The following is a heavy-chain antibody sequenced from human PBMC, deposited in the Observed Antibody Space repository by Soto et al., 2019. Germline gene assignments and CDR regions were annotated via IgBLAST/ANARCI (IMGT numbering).Heavy chain of an antibody. J-gene: IGHJ4*02. CDR1: GGSISSSSYY. CDR2: IYYSGST. V-gene: IGHV4-39*01. Sequence: SDTLSLTCTVSGGSISSSSYYWVLIRQPPGKGLEWIGSIYYSGSTYYNPSLKSRVTISVDTSKNQFSLKLSSVTAADTAVYYCASVRYFDWLLYNLGHYFDYWGQGTLVTVSS. D-gene: IGHD3-9*01. CDR3: ASVRYFDWLLYNLGHYFDY.